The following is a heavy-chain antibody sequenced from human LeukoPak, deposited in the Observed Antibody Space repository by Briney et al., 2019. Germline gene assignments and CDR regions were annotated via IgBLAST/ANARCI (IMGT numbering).Heavy chain of an antibody. Sequence: GGSLRLSCAASGFTFGRYAMSWVRQAAGKGLEWVSTISGSGASTYYADSVKGRFTISRDNSKNTLYLQMNSLRAEDTAVYYCAREGGHYGDRFDPWGQGTLVTVSS. CDR1: GFTFGRYA. CDR3: AREGGHYGDRFDP. V-gene: IGHV3-23*01. D-gene: IGHD4-17*01. CDR2: ISGSGAST. J-gene: IGHJ5*02.